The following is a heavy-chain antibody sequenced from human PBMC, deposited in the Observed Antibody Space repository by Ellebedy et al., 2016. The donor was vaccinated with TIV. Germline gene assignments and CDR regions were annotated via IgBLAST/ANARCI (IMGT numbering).Heavy chain of an antibody. Sequence: SETLSLXXSVSGYSMRSGYYWGWIRQPPGKGLEWIVSMFHSGSTYYNPSLRSRVAMSVDTSKNQLSLKVRSVTAADTAIYYCARMTSRGFSTPAFWGQGTLVTVSS. CDR1: GYSMRSGYY. CDR2: MFHSGST. D-gene: IGHD6-19*01. J-gene: IGHJ4*02. V-gene: IGHV4-38-2*02. CDR3: ARMTSRGFSTPAF.